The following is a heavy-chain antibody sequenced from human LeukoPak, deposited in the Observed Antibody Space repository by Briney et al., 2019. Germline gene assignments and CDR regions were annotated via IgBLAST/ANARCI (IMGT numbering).Heavy chain of an antibody. CDR2: ISSSSSHI. V-gene: IGHV3-21*01. CDR3: GIHYGGNSGDDYYYGMDV. Sequence: KPGGSLRLSCSASGFTFSSYSMDWVRQAPGKGLEWVSSISSSSSHIYYADSVKGRFTISRDNAKNSLYLQMNSLRAEDTAVYYCGIHYGGNSGDDYYYGMDVWGQGTTVTVSS. J-gene: IGHJ6*02. CDR1: GFTFSSYS. D-gene: IGHD4-23*01.